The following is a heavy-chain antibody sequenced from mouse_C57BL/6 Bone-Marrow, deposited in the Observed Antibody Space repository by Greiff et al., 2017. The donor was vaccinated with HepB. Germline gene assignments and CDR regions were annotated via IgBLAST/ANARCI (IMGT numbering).Heavy chain of an antibody. D-gene: IGHD1-1*01. J-gene: IGHJ4*01. CDR2: INYDGSST. CDR1: GFTFSDYY. CDR3: ASAAYGSDAMDY. Sequence: EVQLVESAGGLVQPGSSMKLSCTASGFTFSDYYMAWVRQVPEKGLEWVANINYDGSSTYYLDSLKSRFIISRDNAKNILYLQMSSLKSEDTATYYCASAAYGSDAMDYWGQGTSVTVSS. V-gene: IGHV5-16*01.